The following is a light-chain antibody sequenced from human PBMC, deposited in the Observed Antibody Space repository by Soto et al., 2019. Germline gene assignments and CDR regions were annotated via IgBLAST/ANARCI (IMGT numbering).Light chain of an antibody. CDR2: AAS. Sequence: DIQLTQSPSFLSPSLGESVTITCRASQVISTSLAWYQVNPGKAPKLLIYAASTLESGVPSRFSATVSGTEFSLTITSLQPEDFATYYCQQLFDSPITFGQGTRLEI. CDR1: QVISTS. CDR3: QQLFDSPIT. V-gene: IGKV1-9*01. J-gene: IGKJ5*01.